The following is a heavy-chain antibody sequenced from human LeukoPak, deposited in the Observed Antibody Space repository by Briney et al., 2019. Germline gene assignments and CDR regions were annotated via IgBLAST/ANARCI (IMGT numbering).Heavy chain of an antibody. J-gene: IGHJ3*02. CDR1: GYTLTELP. Sequence: ASVTVSFTFSGYTLTELPMHWVRQAPGKGLEWMGGFDPEDGETIYAQKFQGRVTMTEDISTDTAPMELSSLRSEDTAVYYCATDIRGIADAFDIWGQGTMVTVSS. CDR2: FDPEDGET. D-gene: IGHD6-13*01. CDR3: ATDIRGIADAFDI. V-gene: IGHV1-24*01.